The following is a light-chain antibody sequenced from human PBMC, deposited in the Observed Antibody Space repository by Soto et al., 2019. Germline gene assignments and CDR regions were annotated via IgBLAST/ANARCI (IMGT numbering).Light chain of an antibody. CDR3: QQYNNWPPAIT. V-gene: IGKV3-11*01. J-gene: IGKJ5*01. CDR1: QNVNNF. CDR2: DAS. Sequence: EVVLTQSPATLSLSPGERATFSCRASQNVNNFLAWYQQKPGQAPRLLIYDASNRATGIPARFSGSGSGTDFTLTISSLESEDFAIYYCQQYNNWPPAITFGQGTRLEIK.